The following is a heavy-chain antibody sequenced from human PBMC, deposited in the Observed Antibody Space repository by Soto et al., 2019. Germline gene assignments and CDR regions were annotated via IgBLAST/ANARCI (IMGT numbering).Heavy chain of an antibody. Sequence: QVQMVESGGGVVQPGTSLRLSCAASGFTFSSHGMHWVRQAPGKGLEWVAVIWSDGSNKYYADSVKSRFTISRDNSRNMVYLQMNSLRAEDTAVYYCARRQTSVSSFDFSGQGTPVTVSS. CDR2: IWSDGSNK. CDR3: ARRQTSVSSFDF. J-gene: IGHJ4*02. V-gene: IGHV3-33*01. CDR1: GFTFSSHG.